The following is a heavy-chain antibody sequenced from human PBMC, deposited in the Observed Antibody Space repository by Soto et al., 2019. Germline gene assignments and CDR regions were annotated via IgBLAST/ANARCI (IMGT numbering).Heavy chain of an antibody. CDR3: AGLRLGEGFDP. CDR2: IFYSGST. D-gene: IGHD3-16*01. Sequence: SETLSLTCTVSGGSVNSDSYYWNWIRQPPGKGLEWIGYIFYSGSTNCNPSLKRRVTISLDTSKNQFSMRLSSVTAADTAVYYCAGLRLGEGFDPWGQGTRVTVSS. V-gene: IGHV4-61*01. CDR1: GGSVNSDSYY. J-gene: IGHJ5*02.